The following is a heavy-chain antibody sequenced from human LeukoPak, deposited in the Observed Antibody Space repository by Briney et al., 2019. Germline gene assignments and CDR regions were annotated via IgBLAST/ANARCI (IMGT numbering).Heavy chain of an antibody. Sequence: GASVKVSCKASGYTFTDYYMHWVRQAPGQGLEWMGWINPNSGGTNYAQKFQGRVTMTRDTSISTAYMELSRLSSDDTAVYYCARDWVRYFDLWGRGTLVTVSS. CDR1: GYTFTDYY. CDR3: ARDWVRYFDL. V-gene: IGHV1-2*02. D-gene: IGHD3-16*01. CDR2: INPNSGGT. J-gene: IGHJ2*01.